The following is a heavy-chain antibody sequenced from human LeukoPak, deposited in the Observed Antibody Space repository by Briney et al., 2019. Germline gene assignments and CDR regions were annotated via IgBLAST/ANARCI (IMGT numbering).Heavy chain of an antibody. D-gene: IGHD1-14*01. CDR3: ARDPTGYYYYYYMDV. J-gene: IGHJ6*03. CDR1: GGSISTYF. Sequence: PSETLSLTCTVSGGSISTYFWSWIRQPPGKGLEWIGYIYYSGNTNYNPSLKSRVTISVDTSKNQFSLKLSSVTAADTAVYYCARDPTGYYYYYYMDVWGKGTTVTVSS. CDR2: IYYSGNT. V-gene: IGHV4-59*01.